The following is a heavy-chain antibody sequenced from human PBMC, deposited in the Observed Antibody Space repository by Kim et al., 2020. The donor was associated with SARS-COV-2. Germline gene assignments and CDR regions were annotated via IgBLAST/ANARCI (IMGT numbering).Heavy chain of an antibody. CDR1: GFTFSSYS. V-gene: IGHV3-21*01. CDR2: ISSSSSYI. Sequence: GGSLRLSCAASGFTFSSYSMNWVRQAPGKGLEWVSSISSSSSYIYYADSVKGRFTISRDNAKNSLYLQMNSLRAEDTAVYYCARERLDSRYKIFDYWGHGTLVTVSS. D-gene: IGHD5-12*01. J-gene: IGHJ4*01. CDR3: ARERLDSRYKIFDY.